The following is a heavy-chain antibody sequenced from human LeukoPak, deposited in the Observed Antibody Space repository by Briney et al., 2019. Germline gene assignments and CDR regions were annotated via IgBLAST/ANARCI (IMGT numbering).Heavy chain of an antibody. J-gene: IGHJ4*02. CDR2: IYSSGST. CDR3: ARHSGLLYFDY. Sequence: TSETLSLTCTVSGGSISSYYWSWIRQPPGKGLEWIAFIYSSGSTNYNPSLKSRVTISVDTSKNQFSLKLSAVAAADTAVYYCARHSGLLYFDYWGQGTLVTVSS. CDR1: GGSISSYY. V-gene: IGHV4-59*08. D-gene: IGHD3-10*01.